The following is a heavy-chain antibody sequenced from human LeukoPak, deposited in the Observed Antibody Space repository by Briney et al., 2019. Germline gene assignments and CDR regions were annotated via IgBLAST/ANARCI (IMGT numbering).Heavy chain of an antibody. D-gene: IGHD3-16*01. Sequence: SEALSLTCTVSGGSISSDRFYWTWVRQPAGKRLEWIGRIKSSNTNYNPSLKSRVNISVDTSTNQFPLKLSSLTAADTAVYYCARVPDWTYVPDYWGQGTLVTVSS. J-gene: IGHJ4*02. CDR3: ARVPDWTYVPDY. CDR2: IKSSNT. CDR1: GGSISSDRFY. V-gene: IGHV4-61*02.